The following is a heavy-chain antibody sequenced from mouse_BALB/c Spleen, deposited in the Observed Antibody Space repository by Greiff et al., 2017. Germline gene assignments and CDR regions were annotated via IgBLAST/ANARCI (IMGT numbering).Heavy chain of an antibody. D-gene: IGHD1-1*02. J-gene: IGHJ4*01. CDR1: GFTFSSFG. CDR2: ISSGSSTI. CDR3: ARWGGTHYYAMDY. Sequence: EVKLLESGGGLVQPGGSRKLSCAASGFTFSSFGMHWVRQAPEKGLEWVAYISSGSSTIYYADTVKGRFTISRDNPKNTLFLQMTSLRSEDTAMYYCARWGGTHYYAMDYWGQGTSVTVSS. V-gene: IGHV5-17*02.